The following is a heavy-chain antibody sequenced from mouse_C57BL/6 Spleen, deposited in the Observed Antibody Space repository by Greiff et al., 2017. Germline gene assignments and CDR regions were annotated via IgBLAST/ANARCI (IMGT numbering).Heavy chain of an antibody. CDR3: ARGNYYGTEYYFDY. V-gene: IGHV5-4*01. D-gene: IGHD1-1*01. CDR1: GFTFSSYA. Sequence: DVQLVESGGGLVKPGGSLKLSCAASGFTFSSYAMSWVRQTPEKRLEWVATISDGGSYTYYPDNVKGRFTISRDNAKNNLYLQMSHLKSEDTAMYYCARGNYYGTEYYFDYWGQGTTLTVSS. J-gene: IGHJ2*01. CDR2: ISDGGSYT.